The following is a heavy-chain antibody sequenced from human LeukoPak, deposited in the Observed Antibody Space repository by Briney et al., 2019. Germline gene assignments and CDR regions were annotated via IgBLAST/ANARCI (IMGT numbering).Heavy chain of an antibody. D-gene: IGHD3-9*01. Sequence: PGGSLRLSCAASGFTFSSYSMNWVRQAPGKGLEWVSSISSSSSYIYYADSVKGRFTISRDNAKNSLYLQMNSLRAEDTAVYYCARGDRYFDFPIGGMDVWGQGTTVTVSS. CDR2: ISSSSSYI. V-gene: IGHV3-21*01. J-gene: IGHJ6*02. CDR3: ARGDRYFDFPIGGMDV. CDR1: GFTFSSYS.